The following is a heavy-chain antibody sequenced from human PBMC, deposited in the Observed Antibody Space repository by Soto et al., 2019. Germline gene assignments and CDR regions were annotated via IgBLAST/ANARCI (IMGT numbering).Heavy chain of an antibody. D-gene: IGHD2-2*01. J-gene: IGHJ6*02. CDR2: IYYSGST. Sequence: QVQLQESGPGLVKPSQTLSLTCTVSGGSISSGGYYWSWIRQHPGKGLEWIGYIYYSGSTYYNPSLKSRVTISVDPSKNQFSLKLSSVTAADTAVYYCARVRYHPYYYYGMDVWGQGTTVTVSS. CDR1: GGSISSGGYY. V-gene: IGHV4-31*03. CDR3: ARVRYHPYYYYGMDV.